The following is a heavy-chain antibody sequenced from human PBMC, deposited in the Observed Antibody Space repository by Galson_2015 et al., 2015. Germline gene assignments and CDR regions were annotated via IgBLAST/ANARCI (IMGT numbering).Heavy chain of an antibody. J-gene: IGHJ6*03. V-gene: IGHV4-34*01. CDR2: SDHSGGT. CDR3: ARVRVPQDGDFWSALKGVHNMDV. Sequence: ETLSLTCGVYGGSFSGYYWSWVRQPPGGGLVWIGESDHSGGTKYNPSLESRVTISVDTSKNQFSLKLNSVTAADTAVYFCARVRVPQDGDFWSALKGVHNMDVWGKGTTVIVSS. D-gene: IGHD3-3*01. CDR1: GGSFSGYY.